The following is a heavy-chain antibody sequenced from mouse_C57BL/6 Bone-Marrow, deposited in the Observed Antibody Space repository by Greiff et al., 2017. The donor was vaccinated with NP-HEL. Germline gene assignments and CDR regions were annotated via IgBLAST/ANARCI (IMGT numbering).Heavy chain of an antibody. D-gene: IGHD1-1*01. V-gene: IGHV1-69*01. CDR3: AIITTVVAPNY. CDR2: INPSDSYT. J-gene: IGHJ2*01. CDR1: GYTFTSYW. Sequence: QVQLQQPGAELVMPGASVKLSCKASGYTFTSYWMHWVKQRPGQGLEWIGEINPSDSYTNYNQKFKGKATLTVDKSSSTAYMQLSSLTSEDSAVYYCAIITTVVAPNYGGQGTTLTVSS.